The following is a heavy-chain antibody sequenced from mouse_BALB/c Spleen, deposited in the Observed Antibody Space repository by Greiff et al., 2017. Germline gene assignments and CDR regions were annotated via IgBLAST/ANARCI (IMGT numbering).Heavy chain of an antibody. V-gene: IGHV14-3*02. CDR1: GFNINDYY. D-gene: IGHD1-1*01. CDR2: IDPANGNT. Sequence: EVQLQQSGAELVKPGASVKLSCTASGFNINDYYMYWVKQRREKWLEWIGRIDPANGNTKYDPKFQGKSTITADTSSNTAYLHLSSLKSEESVVYSCACTVVHDYAMDYWGQGTSVTVSS. J-gene: IGHJ4*01. CDR3: ACTVVHDYAMDY.